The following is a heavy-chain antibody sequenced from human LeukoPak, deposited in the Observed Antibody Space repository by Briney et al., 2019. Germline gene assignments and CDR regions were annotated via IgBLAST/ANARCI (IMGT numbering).Heavy chain of an antibody. J-gene: IGHJ4*02. CDR3: ARALGYYGSGSYADGY. V-gene: IGHV3-48*03. CDR1: GFTFSSYE. D-gene: IGHD3-10*01. CDR2: ISSSGSTI. Sequence: GGSLRLSCAASGFTFSSYEMNWVRQAPGKGLEWVSYISSSGSTIYYADSVKGRLTISRDNAKNSLYLQMNSLRAEDTAVYYCARALGYYGSGSYADGYWGQGTLVTVSS.